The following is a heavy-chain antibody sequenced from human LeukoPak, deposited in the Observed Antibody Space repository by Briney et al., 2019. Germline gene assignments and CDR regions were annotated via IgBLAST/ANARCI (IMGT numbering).Heavy chain of an antibody. Sequence: ASVKVSCKASGYTFTGYFMHWVRQAPGQGLEWMGWLSPNSGVTNYAQRFQGRVTVTRDTSISTAYMELSRLRSDDTAVYYCARGTYGGSFRPLHSWGQGTLVTVSS. CDR2: LSPNSGVT. J-gene: IGHJ4*02. CDR1: GYTFTGYF. V-gene: IGHV1-2*02. D-gene: IGHD1-26*01. CDR3: ARGTYGGSFRPLHS.